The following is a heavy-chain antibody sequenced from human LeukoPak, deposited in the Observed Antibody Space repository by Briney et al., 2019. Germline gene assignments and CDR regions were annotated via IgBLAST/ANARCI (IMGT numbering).Heavy chain of an antibody. J-gene: IGHJ4*02. D-gene: IGHD2-15*01. Sequence: GESLQISFKGSGYSFTNYWIGWVRPMPGKGLEWMGIIHPRDSDTRYSPSFQGQVTISADKSISTAYLQWSSLKASDTAMYYCARRYCSGSSCYLFDYWGQGTLVTVSS. CDR2: IHPRDSDT. CDR3: ARRYCSGSSCYLFDY. V-gene: IGHV5-51*01. CDR1: GYSFTNYW.